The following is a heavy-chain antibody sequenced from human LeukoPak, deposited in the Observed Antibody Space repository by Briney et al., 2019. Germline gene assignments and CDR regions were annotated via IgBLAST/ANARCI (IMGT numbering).Heavy chain of an antibody. Sequence: GGSLRLSCAASGFTFSSFTMNWVRQAPGKGLEWVSYIGFSSSTLYYADSVKGRFTISRDNAKNSLYLQMNSLRDEDTAVYYCARDHKWGFDYWGQGTLVTVSS. CDR1: GFTFSSFT. CDR2: IGFSSSTL. J-gene: IGHJ4*02. CDR3: ARDHKWGFDY. D-gene: IGHD7-27*01. V-gene: IGHV3-48*02.